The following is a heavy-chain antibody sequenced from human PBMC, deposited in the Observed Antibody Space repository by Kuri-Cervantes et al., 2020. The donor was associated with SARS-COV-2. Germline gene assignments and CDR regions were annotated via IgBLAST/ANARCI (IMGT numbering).Heavy chain of an antibody. CDR1: GVSFSGYY. V-gene: IGHV4-34*01. D-gene: IGHD5-18*01. J-gene: IGHJ3*02. CDR3: ARRTLDTAMVRGVRAPNDAFDI. CDR2: INHSGST. Sequence: GSLRLSCAVYGVSFSGYYWSWIRQPPGKGLEWIGEINHSGSTNYNPSLKSRVTISVDTSKNQFSLKLSSVTAADTAVYYCARRTLDTAMVRGVRAPNDAFDIWGQGTMVTVSS.